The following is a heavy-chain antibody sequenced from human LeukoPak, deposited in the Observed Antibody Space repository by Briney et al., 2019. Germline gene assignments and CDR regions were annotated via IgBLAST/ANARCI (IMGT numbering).Heavy chain of an antibody. V-gene: IGHV4-59*01. CDR2: IYYRGTT. Sequence: SETLSLTCTVSGASISSSFWTWIRQPPGKGLEWIGYIYYRGTTNYNPSLKSRVTISVDTSKNQFSLKLSSVTAADTAVDYCARMLGYCSAGSCYPSFDYWGQGTLVTVSS. D-gene: IGHD2-15*01. J-gene: IGHJ4*02. CDR3: ARMLGYCSAGSCYPSFDY. CDR1: GASISSSF.